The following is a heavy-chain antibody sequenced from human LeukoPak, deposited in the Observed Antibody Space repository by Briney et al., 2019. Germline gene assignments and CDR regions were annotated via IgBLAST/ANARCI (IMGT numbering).Heavy chain of an antibody. CDR3: ARGQGGNYYLNYFDY. J-gene: IGHJ4*02. V-gene: IGHV4-59*01. CDR1: GGSFSTYY. CDR2: FYYSGST. D-gene: IGHD1-26*01. Sequence: SETLSLTCTVTGGSFSTYYWSWIRQPPGKGLKWIGHFYYSGSTNYNPSLKSRVTISVDTSRNQFSLKLTSVTAADTAVYYCARGQGGNYYLNYFDYWGQGALVTVSS.